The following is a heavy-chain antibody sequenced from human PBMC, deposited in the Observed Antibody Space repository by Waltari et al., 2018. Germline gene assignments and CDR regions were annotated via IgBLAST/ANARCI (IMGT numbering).Heavy chain of an antibody. CDR2: IIPILGIA. V-gene: IGHV1-69*04. D-gene: IGHD4-17*01. Sequence: QVQLVQSGAEVKKPGSSVKVSCKASGGTFSSYAISWVRQAPGQGLEWMGGIIPILGIANYAQKFQGRVTITADESTSTAYMERSSLRSEDTAVYYCASRLTTVSGGDYWGQGTLVTVSS. CDR1: GGTFSSYA. CDR3: ASRLTTVSGGDY. J-gene: IGHJ4*02.